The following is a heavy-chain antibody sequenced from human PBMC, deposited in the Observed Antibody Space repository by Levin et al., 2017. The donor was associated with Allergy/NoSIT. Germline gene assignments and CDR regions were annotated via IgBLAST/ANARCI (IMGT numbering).Heavy chain of an antibody. CDR3: ARARRAWDPGAFDI. V-gene: IGHV4-31*03. J-gene: IGHJ3*02. CDR2: IYYSGST. Sequence: SETLSLTCTVSGGSISSGGYYWSWIRQHPGKGLEWIGYIYYSGSTYYNPSLKSRVTISVDTSKNQFSLKLSSVTAADTAVYYCARARRAWDPGAFDIWGQGTMVTVSS. D-gene: IGHD1-26*01. CDR1: GGSISSGGYY.